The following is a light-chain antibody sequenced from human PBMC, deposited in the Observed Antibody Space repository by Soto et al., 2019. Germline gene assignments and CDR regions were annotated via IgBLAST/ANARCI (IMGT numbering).Light chain of an antibody. V-gene: IGKV1-39*01. CDR2: AAT. Sequence: DIQMTQSPSSLSASVGDRFTMTCRASQSISSYLNWYQQKPGKAPNRLIYAATSLQSGVPSRFSGSGSGTDFTLTISSLQPEDFATYYCQQSYSTPWTFGQGTKVDIK. CDR3: QQSYSTPWT. CDR1: QSISSY. J-gene: IGKJ1*01.